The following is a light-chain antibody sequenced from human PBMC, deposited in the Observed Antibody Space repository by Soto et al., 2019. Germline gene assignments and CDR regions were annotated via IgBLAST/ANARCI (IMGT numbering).Light chain of an antibody. Sequence: EIVLTQSPGTLSLSPGERATLSCRASQSVNIFLAWFQQKPGQAPRLLIFHASNRATGVPDRVSGSGSGTDFTLTIARLEPEDSAVYYCHHYVGSPWAFGQGTRVEIK. CDR1: QSVNIF. J-gene: IGKJ1*01. V-gene: IGKV3-20*01. CDR3: HHYVGSPWA. CDR2: HAS.